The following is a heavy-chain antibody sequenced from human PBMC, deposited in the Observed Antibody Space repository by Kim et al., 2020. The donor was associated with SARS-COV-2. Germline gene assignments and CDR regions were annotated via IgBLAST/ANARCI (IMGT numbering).Heavy chain of an antibody. J-gene: IGHJ6*02. D-gene: IGHD2-2*01. CDR1: GVTFADAW. CDR2: IKSKSDGGAI. V-gene: IGHV3-15*01. Sequence: GGSLRLSCVVSGVTFADAWMSWVRQAPGKGLEWVGRIKSKSDGGAIDYAAPVRGRFTISRDDSLNTVYLQMKNMKTEDRGIYYCFARFFPPAIIYGLDIWGLGTTVSVSS. CDR3: FARFFPPAIIYGLDI.